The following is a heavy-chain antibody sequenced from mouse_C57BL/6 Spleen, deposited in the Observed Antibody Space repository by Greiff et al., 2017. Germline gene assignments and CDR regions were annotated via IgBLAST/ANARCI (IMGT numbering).Heavy chain of an antibody. CDR2: IDPSDSYT. CDR1: GYTFTSYW. V-gene: IGHV1-59*01. D-gene: IGHD1-1*01. Sequence: QVQLQQPGAELVRPGTSVKLSCKASGYTFTSYWMHWVKQRPGQGLEWIGVIDPSDSYTNYNQKLKGKATLTVDTSSSTAYMQLSSLTSEDSAVYYCAREGSSDYWGQGTTLTVSS. J-gene: IGHJ2*01. CDR3: AREGSSDY.